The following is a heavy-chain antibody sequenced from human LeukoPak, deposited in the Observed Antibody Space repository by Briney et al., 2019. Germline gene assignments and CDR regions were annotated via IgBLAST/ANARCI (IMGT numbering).Heavy chain of an antibody. CDR2: ISSSGSTI. CDR1: GFTFGSYE. V-gene: IGHV3-48*03. J-gene: IGHJ4*02. CDR3: ARDRRHYYDSSGYYYEDY. Sequence: GGSLRLSCAASGFTFGSYEMNWVRQAPGKGLEWVSYISSSGSTIYYADSVKGRFTISRDNAKNSLYLQMNSLRAEDTSVYYCARDRRHYYDSSGYYYEDYWGQGTLVTVSS. D-gene: IGHD3-22*01.